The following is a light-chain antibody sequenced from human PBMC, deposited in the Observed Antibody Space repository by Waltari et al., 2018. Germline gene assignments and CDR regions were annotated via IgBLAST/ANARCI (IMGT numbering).Light chain of an antibody. Sequence: DIQMTQSPSSLSASVGDRVTITCRARQNSSTDLNWYQQKPGKAPNLLISDASNLQNGVPSRCRGSGSATDFTLTISSLQSEDFATYYCQQGYHAPLTFGPGTTVDVK. V-gene: IGKV1-39*01. CDR2: DAS. CDR3: QQGYHAPLT. CDR1: QNSSTD. J-gene: IGKJ3*01.